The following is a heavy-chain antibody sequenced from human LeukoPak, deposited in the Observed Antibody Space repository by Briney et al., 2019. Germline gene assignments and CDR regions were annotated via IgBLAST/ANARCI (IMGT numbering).Heavy chain of an antibody. V-gene: IGHV4-61*02. Sequence: PSETLSLTCTVSGGSISSGSYYWSWIRQPAGKGLEWIGRIYTSGSTNYNPSLKSRVTISVDTSKNQFSLKLSSVTAADTAVYYCAREAVVVVTARESGWNWFDPWGQGTLVTVSS. CDR2: IYTSGST. D-gene: IGHD2-15*01. J-gene: IGHJ5*02. CDR1: GGSISSGSYY. CDR3: AREAVVVVTARESGWNWFDP.